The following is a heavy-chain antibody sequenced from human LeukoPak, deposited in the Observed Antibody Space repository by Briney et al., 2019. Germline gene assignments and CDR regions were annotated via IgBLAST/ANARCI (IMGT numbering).Heavy chain of an antibody. Sequence: ASVKVSCKASGYSFNDYYIHWVRQAPGQGPEWMGWTNCINGGTKSAQKFQGRVTMSRDTSIRTAYMELNTLTSDDTAVYYCAREVEVSGQRAFDYWGQGTLVTVSS. J-gene: IGHJ4*02. CDR1: GYSFNDYY. D-gene: IGHD6-19*01. V-gene: IGHV1-2*02. CDR2: TNCINGGT. CDR3: AREVEVSGQRAFDY.